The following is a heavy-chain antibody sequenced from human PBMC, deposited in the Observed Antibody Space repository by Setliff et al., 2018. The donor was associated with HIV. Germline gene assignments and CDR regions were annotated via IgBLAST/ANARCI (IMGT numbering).Heavy chain of an antibody. CDR1: GYTFTGHY. D-gene: IGHD5-12*01. CDR3: ARDSWLEMATIPLVY. CDR2: INPKSGIT. J-gene: IGHJ4*02. Sequence: ASVKVSCKASGYTFTGHYMHWVRQAPGQGLEWMGWINPKSGITNYAQRFQGRVTMTSDTSINTSFMELIGLRSDDTAVYFCARDSWLEMATIPLVYWGQGTLVTVSS. V-gene: IGHV1-2*02.